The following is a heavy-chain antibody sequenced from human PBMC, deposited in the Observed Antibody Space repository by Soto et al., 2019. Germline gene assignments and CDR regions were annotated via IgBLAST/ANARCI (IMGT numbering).Heavy chain of an antibody. V-gene: IGHV4-59*01. Sequence: QVQLQESGPGLVKPSETLSLTCTVSGGSISSYYWSWIRQPPGKGLEWIGYIYYSGSTNYNPSLKSRVTISVDTSKNQFSLKLSSVTAADTAVYYCARDSNSGYGMDVWGQGTTVTVSS. CDR3: ARDSNSGYGMDV. CDR2: IYYSGST. CDR1: GGSISSYY. D-gene: IGHD4-4*01. J-gene: IGHJ6*02.